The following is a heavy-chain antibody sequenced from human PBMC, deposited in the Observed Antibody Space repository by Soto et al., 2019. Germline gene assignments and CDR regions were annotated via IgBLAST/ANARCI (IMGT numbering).Heavy chain of an antibody. Sequence: EVQLLESGGGLVQPGGSLRLSCAASGFTFRSYAMSWVRQAPGKGLEWVSGISGSGSYTYYADSVKGRFTISRDNSKNTLDLQINSLRAEDTAVYYCAKGAMAAAEAAFDIWGQGTMVTVSS. J-gene: IGHJ3*02. D-gene: IGHD6-13*01. V-gene: IGHV3-23*01. CDR1: GFTFRSYA. CDR2: ISGSGSYT. CDR3: AKGAMAAAEAAFDI.